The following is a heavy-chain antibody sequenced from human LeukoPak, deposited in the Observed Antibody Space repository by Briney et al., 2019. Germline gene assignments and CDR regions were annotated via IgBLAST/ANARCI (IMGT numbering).Heavy chain of an antibody. V-gene: IGHV1-46*01. CDR3: ARGSRGYYYDRGAFDI. Sequence: GASVKVSCKASGYTFTSYYMHWVRQAPGQGLEWMGIINPSGGSTSYAQKFQGRVTMTRDTSTSTVYMELSSLRSEDTAVYYCARGSRGYYYDRGAFDIWGQGTMVTVSS. J-gene: IGHJ3*02. D-gene: IGHD3-22*01. CDR1: GYTFTSYY. CDR2: INPSGGST.